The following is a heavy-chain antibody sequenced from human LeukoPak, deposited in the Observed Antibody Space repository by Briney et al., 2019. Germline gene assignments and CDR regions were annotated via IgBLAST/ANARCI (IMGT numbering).Heavy chain of an antibody. J-gene: IGHJ5*02. Sequence: ASVKVSCKASGYTFTGYYMHWVRQAPGQGLEWMGWINPNSGGTNYAQKFQGRVTMTRDTSISTAYMELSRPRSDDTAVYYCARTISAGPSTVTTYWFDPWGQGTLVTVSS. CDR1: GYTFTGYY. V-gene: IGHV1-2*02. CDR3: ARTISAGPSTVTTYWFDP. D-gene: IGHD4-11*01. CDR2: INPNSGGT.